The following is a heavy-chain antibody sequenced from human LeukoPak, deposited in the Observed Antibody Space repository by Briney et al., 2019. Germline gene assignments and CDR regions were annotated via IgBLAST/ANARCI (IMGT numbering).Heavy chain of an antibody. D-gene: IGHD5-18*01. J-gene: IGHJ4*02. CDR1: GYTFTSYG. CDR2: ISAYNGNT. Sequence: GASVKVSCKASGYTFTSYGISWARQAPGQGLKWMGWISAYNGNTNYAQKLQGRVTMTTDTSTSTAYMELRSLRSDDTAVYYCARDNQLWLPYYWGQGTLVTVSS. CDR3: ARDNQLWLPYY. V-gene: IGHV1-18*04.